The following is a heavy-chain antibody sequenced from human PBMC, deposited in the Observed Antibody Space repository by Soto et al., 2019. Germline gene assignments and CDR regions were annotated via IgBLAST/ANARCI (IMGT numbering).Heavy chain of an antibody. CDR3: AREGGIVGATAADY. D-gene: IGHD1-26*01. V-gene: IGHV4-31*03. J-gene: IGHJ4*02. CDR1: GGSISSGGYY. CDR2: IYYSGRT. Sequence: QVQLQESGPGLVKPSQTLSLTCTVSGGSISSGGYYWSWIRQHPGKGLEWIGYIYYSGRTYYNPSLKSRVTKSADTSKNQFSLKLSSVTAADTAVYYCAREGGIVGATAADYWGQGTRVTVSS.